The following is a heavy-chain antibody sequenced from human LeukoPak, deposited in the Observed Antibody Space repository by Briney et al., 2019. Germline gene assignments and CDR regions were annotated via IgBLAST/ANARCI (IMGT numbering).Heavy chain of an antibody. D-gene: IGHD5-18*01. CDR2: IYYSGST. CDR3: ASGGGGYSYGPFDY. Sequence: PSETLSLTCTVSGGSISSSYWSWIRQPPGKGLEWIGYIYYSGSTNYNPSLKSRVTISVDTSKNQFSLKLSSVTAADTAVYYCASGGGGYSYGPFDYWGQGTLVTVSS. J-gene: IGHJ4*02. V-gene: IGHV4-59*08. CDR1: GGSISSSY.